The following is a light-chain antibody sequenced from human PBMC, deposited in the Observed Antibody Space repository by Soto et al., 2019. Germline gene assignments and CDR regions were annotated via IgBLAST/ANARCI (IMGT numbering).Light chain of an antibody. J-gene: IGKJ5*01. CDR2: EAS. Sequence: DIQMTQSPSTLSASVGDRVTITCGASQSISSWLAWYQQKPGKAPKLLIYEASTLQSGVPSRFSGSGSGTEFTLTISGLLPEDFAAYHCQQLYTSPFTFGQGTRLEI. V-gene: IGKV1-5*01. CDR3: QQLYTSPFT. CDR1: QSISSW.